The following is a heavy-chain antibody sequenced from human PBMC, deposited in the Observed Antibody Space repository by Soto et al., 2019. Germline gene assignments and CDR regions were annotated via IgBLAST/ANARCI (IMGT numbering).Heavy chain of an antibody. V-gene: IGHV3-11*05. CDR2: ISSSGHYT. CDR3: ARELDGMDV. J-gene: IGHJ6*02. Sequence: QVQLVESGGGLVKPGGSLRLSCAASGITFSDYYMSWIRQAPGKGLEWVSYISSSGHYTEHADSVRGRFTTSRDNARNTLYLPMNSLRVEDTAVYYWARELDGMDVWGQGTTVTVSS. CDR1: GITFSDYY.